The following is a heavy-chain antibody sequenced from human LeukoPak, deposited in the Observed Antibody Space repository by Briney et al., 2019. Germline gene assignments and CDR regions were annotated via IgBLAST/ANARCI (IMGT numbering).Heavy chain of an antibody. CDR1: GGSISSYY. Sequence: PSETLSLTCTVSGGSISSYYWSWIRQPAGKGLEWIGRIYTSGSTNYNPSLKSRVTMSVDTSKNQFSLKLSSVTAADTAVYYCARDLVYGSGYNWFDPWGQGTLVTVFS. CDR2: IYTSGST. D-gene: IGHD3-10*01. V-gene: IGHV4-4*07. CDR3: ARDLVYGSGYNWFDP. J-gene: IGHJ5*02.